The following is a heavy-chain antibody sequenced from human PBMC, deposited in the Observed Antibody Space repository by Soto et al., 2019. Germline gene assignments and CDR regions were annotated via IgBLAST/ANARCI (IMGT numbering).Heavy chain of an antibody. D-gene: IGHD1-26*01. J-gene: IGHJ4*02. V-gene: IGHV4-39*01. CDR1: GGSISSGGYY. CDR3: ARQVHPIVGAMMWAFDY. Sequence: PETLSLTCTVSGGSISSGGYYWSWIRQHPGKGLEWIGYINYSGSTYYNPSLKSRVTISVDTSKNQFSLKLSSVTAADTAVYYCARQVHPIVGAMMWAFDYWGQGTLVTVSS. CDR2: INYSGST.